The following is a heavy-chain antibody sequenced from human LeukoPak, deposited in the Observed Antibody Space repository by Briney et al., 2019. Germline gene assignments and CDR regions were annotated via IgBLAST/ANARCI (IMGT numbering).Heavy chain of an antibody. Sequence: GGSLRLSCAASGFTFSSYAMSWVRQAPGKGLEGVSAISGSGGSTYYADSVKGRFTISRDNSKNTLYLQMDSLRAEDTAVYYCAKDFHGDGYNWGDYWGQGTLVTVSS. V-gene: IGHV3-23*01. J-gene: IGHJ4*02. CDR2: ISGSGGST. D-gene: IGHD5-24*01. CDR1: GFTFSSYA. CDR3: AKDFHGDGYNWGDY.